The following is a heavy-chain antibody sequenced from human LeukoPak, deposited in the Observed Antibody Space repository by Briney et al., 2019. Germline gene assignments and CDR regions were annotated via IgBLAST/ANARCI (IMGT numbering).Heavy chain of an antibody. Sequence: SETLSLTCTVSGGSISSYYWSWIRQPAGKGLEWIGRIYTSGSTNYNPSLKSRVTMSVDTSKDQFSLKLSSVTAADTAVYYCARWGVSSGSYHMDYYYYMDVWGKGTTVTVSS. J-gene: IGHJ6*03. CDR1: GGSISSYY. CDR2: IYTSGST. CDR3: ARWGVSSGSYHMDYYYYMDV. D-gene: IGHD1-26*01. V-gene: IGHV4-4*07.